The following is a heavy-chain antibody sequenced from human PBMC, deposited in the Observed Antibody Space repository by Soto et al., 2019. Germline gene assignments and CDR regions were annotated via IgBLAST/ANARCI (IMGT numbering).Heavy chain of an antibody. J-gene: IGHJ4*02. CDR2: IYYSGST. V-gene: IGHV4-59*01. D-gene: IGHD5-18*01. CDR3: AGHSYGYSYFDY. Sequence: SETLSLTCTVSGDSISSNYWSWIRQPPGKGLEWIGYIYYSGSTNYNPSLKSRVTILVDTSKNQVSLILSSVTAADTAVYYCAGHSYGYSYFDYWGQGSLVTVSS. CDR1: GDSISSNY.